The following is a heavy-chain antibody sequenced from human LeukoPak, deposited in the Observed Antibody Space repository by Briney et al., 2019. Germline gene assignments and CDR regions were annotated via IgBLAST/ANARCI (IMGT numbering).Heavy chain of an antibody. Sequence: ASVKVSCKASGYTFTGYYIHWVRQAPGQGLEWMGWINPNSGGTNFAQTFQGRVTMTRDTSISTAYMELSRLRSDDTAVYYCARSEQFPYYMDVWGKGTTATVSS. CDR1: GYTFTGYY. V-gene: IGHV1-2*02. CDR3: ARSEQFPYYMDV. J-gene: IGHJ6*03. CDR2: INPNSGGT. D-gene: IGHD6-19*01.